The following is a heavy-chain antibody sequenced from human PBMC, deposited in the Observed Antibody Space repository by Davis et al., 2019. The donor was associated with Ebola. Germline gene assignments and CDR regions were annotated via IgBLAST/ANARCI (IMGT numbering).Heavy chain of an antibody. CDR2: TNYRGET. CDR1: GASFRDYS. CDR3: ASIHQVRAHNSFDI. J-gene: IGHJ3*02. Sequence: PSETLSLTCTVYGASFRDYSWGWIRQSPGKGLEWIGETNYRGETRYNPSLKSRVTISIDTYKNQFSLKLRSVTAADTDVYFCASIHQVRAHNSFDIWGQGTFVTVSS. D-gene: IGHD2/OR15-2a*01. V-gene: IGHV4-34*01.